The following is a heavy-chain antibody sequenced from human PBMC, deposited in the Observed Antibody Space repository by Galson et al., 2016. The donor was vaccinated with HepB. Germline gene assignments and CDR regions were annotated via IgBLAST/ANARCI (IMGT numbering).Heavy chain of an antibody. D-gene: IGHD3-16*01. J-gene: IGHJ2*01. Sequence: SETLSLTCTVSGGSIGSGPYYWGWIRQSPGKGLEWIGSVYYSGSVFYNPSVKSRVTVSLDTSKNQSSLNLASVTAADTSVYSCARHSRGDWFFDVWGRGTQVTVSS. V-gene: IGHV4-39*01. CDR2: VYYSGSV. CDR1: GGSIGSGPYY. CDR3: ARHSRGDWFFDV.